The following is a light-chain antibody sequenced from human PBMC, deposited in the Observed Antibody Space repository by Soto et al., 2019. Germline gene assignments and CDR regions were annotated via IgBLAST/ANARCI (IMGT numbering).Light chain of an antibody. CDR1: QSVRSSY. V-gene: IGKV3-20*01. Sequence: EMVLTRYPGSLSLSPGERATLSCRASQSVRSSYFAWYQQKPGKAPRLLIYGASTRATGIPARFSGSGSGTEFTLTISSLQPDDFATYYCQHYNSYSGAFGQGTKVDIK. CDR3: QHYNSYSGA. CDR2: GAS. J-gene: IGKJ1*01.